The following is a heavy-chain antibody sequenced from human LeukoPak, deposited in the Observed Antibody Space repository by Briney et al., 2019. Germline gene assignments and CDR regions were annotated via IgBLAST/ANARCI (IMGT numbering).Heavy chain of an antibody. Sequence: ASVKVSCKASGYTFTSYAMNWVRQAPGQGLEWMGWINPNSGGTNYAQKFQGRVTMTRDTSISTAYMELSRLRSDDTAVYYCARVRPYYYDSSGFEAFDIWGQGTMVTVSS. J-gene: IGHJ3*02. CDR3: ARVRPYYYDSSGFEAFDI. CDR2: INPNSGGT. V-gene: IGHV1-2*02. D-gene: IGHD3-22*01. CDR1: GYTFTSYA.